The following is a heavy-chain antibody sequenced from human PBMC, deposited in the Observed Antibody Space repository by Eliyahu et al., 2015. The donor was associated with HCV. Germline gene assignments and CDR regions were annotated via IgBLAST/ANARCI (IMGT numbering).Heavy chain of an antibody. Sequence: EVQLLESGGGLVQPGGSLRLSCAASGFTFSSYAMXWVRQAPGKGLEWVSAISGSGGSTYYADSVKGRFTISRDNSKNTLYLQMNSLRAEDTAVYYCAKEEEESGWYGNYFDYWGQGTLVTVSS. CDR1: GFTFSSYA. D-gene: IGHD6-19*01. CDR2: ISGSGGST. V-gene: IGHV3-23*01. J-gene: IGHJ4*02. CDR3: AKEEEESGWYGNYFDY.